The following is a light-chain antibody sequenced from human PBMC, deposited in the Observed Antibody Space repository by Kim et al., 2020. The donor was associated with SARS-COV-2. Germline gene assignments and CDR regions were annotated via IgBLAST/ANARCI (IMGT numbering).Light chain of an antibody. CDR3: QQRTAWPPT. CDR2: DAS. V-gene: IGKV3-11*01. Sequence: EVVLTQSPDTLSLSPGDRATLSCRASQSVNNFLAWYQAKPSQAPRLLIYDASKRVSGVPARFSGSGSGTDFTLTISSLETEDFALYYCQQRTAWPPTFGQGTKVDIK. CDR1: QSVNNF. J-gene: IGKJ1*01.